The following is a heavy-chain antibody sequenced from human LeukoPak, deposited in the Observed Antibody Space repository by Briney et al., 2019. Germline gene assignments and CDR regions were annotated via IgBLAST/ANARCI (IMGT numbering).Heavy chain of an antibody. D-gene: IGHD6-13*01. J-gene: IGHJ4*02. CDR3: AKLEYSSSCPDY. V-gene: IGHV4-34*01. Sequence: PSETLSLTCAVYGGSFSGYYWSWIRQPPGKGLEWIGEINHNGSTNYNPSLKSRVTISVDTSKNQFSLKLSSVTAADTAVYYCAKLEYSSSCPDYWGQGTLVTVSS. CDR1: GGSFSGYY. CDR2: INHNGST.